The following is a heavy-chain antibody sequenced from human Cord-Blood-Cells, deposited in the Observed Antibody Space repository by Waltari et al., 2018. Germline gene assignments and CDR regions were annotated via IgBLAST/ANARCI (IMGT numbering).Heavy chain of an antibody. CDR1: GGSFSGYY. J-gene: IGHJ6*02. D-gene: IGHD2-15*01. Sequence: QVQLQQWGAGLLKPSETLSLTCAVYGGSFSGYYWSWIRQPPGKGLEWIGEINHSGSTNDDPSLKMRVTISVDTSKNQFSLKLSSVTAADTAVYYCARLRGYCSGGSCYSYYYYGMDVWGQGTTVTVSS. CDR3: ARLRGYCSGGSCYSYYYYGMDV. CDR2: INHSGST. V-gene: IGHV4-34*01.